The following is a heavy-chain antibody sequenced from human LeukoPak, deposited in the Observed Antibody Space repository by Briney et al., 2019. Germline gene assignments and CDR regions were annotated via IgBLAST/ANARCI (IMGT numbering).Heavy chain of an antibody. CDR3: AELGITMIGGV. J-gene: IGHJ6*04. CDR1: GFTFSSYA. D-gene: IGHD3-10*02. Sequence: GGSLRLSCAASGFTFSSYAMGWVRQAPGKGLEWVSAISGSGGSTYYADSVKGRFTISRDNAKNSLYLQMNSLRAEDTAVYYCAELGITMIGGVWGKGTTVTISS. CDR2: ISGSGGST. V-gene: IGHV3-23*01.